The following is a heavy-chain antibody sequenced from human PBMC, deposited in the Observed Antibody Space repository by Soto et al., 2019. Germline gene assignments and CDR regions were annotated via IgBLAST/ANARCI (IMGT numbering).Heavy chain of an antibody. CDR1: GGSFSSGDYY. CDR3: ARGTGTGNFLYYFDY. J-gene: IGHJ4*02. D-gene: IGHD6-13*01. Sequence: QVQMQESGPGQVKPSQTLSLTCTVSGGSFSSGDYYWSWIRQHPGKGLEWIGYIYSSGSTYYNPSLKSRVTISVDTSKKQFSLELSSVTAADTAVYYCARGTGTGNFLYYFDYWGQGTLVTVSS. V-gene: IGHV4-31*03. CDR2: IYSSGST.